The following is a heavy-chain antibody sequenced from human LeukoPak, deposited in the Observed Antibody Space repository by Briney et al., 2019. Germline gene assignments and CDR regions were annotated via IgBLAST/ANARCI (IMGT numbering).Heavy chain of an antibody. CDR3: ARDVGARLPGY. J-gene: IGHJ4*02. CDR1: GGSFSGYY. CDR2: INHSGST. D-gene: IGHD6-6*01. V-gene: IGHV4-34*01. Sequence: SETLSLTCAVYGGSFSGYYWSWIRQPPGKGLEWIGEINHSGSTNYNPSLKSRVTISVDKSKNQFSLTLTSVTAADTAVYYCARDVGARLPGYWGQGTLVTVSS.